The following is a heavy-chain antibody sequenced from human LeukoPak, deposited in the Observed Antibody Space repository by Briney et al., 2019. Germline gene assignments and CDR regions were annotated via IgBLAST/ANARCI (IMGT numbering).Heavy chain of an antibody. D-gene: IGHD3-10*01. CDR3: ARRFRLYGSGSYYFDY. CDR1: GFTFSNYG. V-gene: IGHV3-33*08. J-gene: IGHJ4*02. CDR2: IWYDGSKK. Sequence: GGSLRLSCAASGFTFSNYGMHWVRQAPGKGLEWVAVIWYDGSKKYYADSVKGRFTISRDNSKNTLYLQMNSLRAEDTAVYYCARRFRLYGSGSYYFDYWGQGTLVTVSS.